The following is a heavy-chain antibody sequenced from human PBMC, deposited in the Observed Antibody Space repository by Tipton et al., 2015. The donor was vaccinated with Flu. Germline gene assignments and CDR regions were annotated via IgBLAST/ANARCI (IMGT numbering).Heavy chain of an antibody. D-gene: IGHD2-2*01. V-gene: IGHV4-30-4*01. CDR3: ARSITRDAFDI. CDR2: IYYSGST. J-gene: IGHJ3*02. Sequence: TLSLTCTVSGGSISSGDYYWSWIRQSPGKGLEWIGYIYYSGSTYYNPSLKSRVTISVDTSKNQFSLKLSSVTAADTAVYYCARSITRDAFDIWGQGTMVTVSS. CDR1: GGSISSGDYY.